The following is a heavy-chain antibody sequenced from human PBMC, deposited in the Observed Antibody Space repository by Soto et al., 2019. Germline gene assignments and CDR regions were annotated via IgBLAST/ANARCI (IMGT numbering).Heavy chain of an antibody. CDR1: GFTFSSYA. Sequence: GGSLRLSCAASGFTFSSYAMNWVRQAPGKGLEWGSSISSSSSYIYYADSVKGRFTISRDNAKNSLYLQMNSLRAEDTAVYYCARDHSRYCSSTSCYPLDYWGQGTLVTVSS. CDR3: ARDHSRYCSSTSCYPLDY. D-gene: IGHD2-2*01. J-gene: IGHJ4*02. V-gene: IGHV3-21*01. CDR2: ISSSSSYI.